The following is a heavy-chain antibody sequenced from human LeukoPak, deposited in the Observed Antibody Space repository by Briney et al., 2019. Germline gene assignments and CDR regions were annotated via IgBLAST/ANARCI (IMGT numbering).Heavy chain of an antibody. J-gene: IGHJ4*02. D-gene: IGHD3-22*01. CDR2: FDPEDGET. V-gene: IGHV1-24*01. CDR1: GYTLTELS. CDR3: ATDSSGHYYIYY. Sequence: ASVKVSCKVSGYTLTELSMHWVRQARGRGLDWMGGFDPEDGETIYAQKFQGRVTMTEDTSTDTAYMELSSLRSEDTAVYYCATDSSGHYYIYYWGQGTLVTVSS.